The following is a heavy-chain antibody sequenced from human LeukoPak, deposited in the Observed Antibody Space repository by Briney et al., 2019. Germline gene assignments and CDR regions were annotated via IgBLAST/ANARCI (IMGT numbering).Heavy chain of an antibody. Sequence: GGSLRLSCAASGFTFSSYAMHWVRQAPGKGLEWVAVISHDGSNKYYADSVKGRFTISRDNSKNTLYPQMNSLRAEDTAVYYCAKDLGVVVPAASPEAFDIWGQGTMVTVSS. CDR1: GFTFSSYA. V-gene: IGHV3-30-3*01. J-gene: IGHJ3*02. CDR2: ISHDGSNK. CDR3: AKDLGVVVPAASPEAFDI. D-gene: IGHD2-2*01.